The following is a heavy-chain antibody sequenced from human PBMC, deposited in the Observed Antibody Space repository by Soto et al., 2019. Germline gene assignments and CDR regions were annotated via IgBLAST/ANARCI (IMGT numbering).Heavy chain of an antibody. Sequence: GESLEISCKGSGYSFNTYWIGWVRQMPGKGLEWMGIIYPGDSDTRYSPSFQGQVTISADKSISTAFLQWSSLRASDTAMYYSARRERYSSSPGYWFDPWGQGTLVTVSS. D-gene: IGHD6-6*01. J-gene: IGHJ5*02. CDR3: ARRERYSSSPGYWFDP. CDR1: GYSFNTYW. V-gene: IGHV5-51*01. CDR2: IYPGDSDT.